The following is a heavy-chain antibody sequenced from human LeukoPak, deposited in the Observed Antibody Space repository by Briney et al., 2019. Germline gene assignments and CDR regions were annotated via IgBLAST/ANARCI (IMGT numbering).Heavy chain of an antibody. D-gene: IGHD6-19*01. CDR1: GFTFSSYW. J-gene: IGHJ4*02. Sequence: GGSLRLSCAASGFTFSSYWMHWVRHAPGKGLVWVSRINSDGSSTSYADSVKGRFTISRDNAKNTLYLQMNSLRAEDTAVYYCARQLGGSSGWFDYWGQGTLVTVSS. V-gene: IGHV3-74*01. CDR3: ARQLGGSSGWFDY. CDR2: INSDGSST.